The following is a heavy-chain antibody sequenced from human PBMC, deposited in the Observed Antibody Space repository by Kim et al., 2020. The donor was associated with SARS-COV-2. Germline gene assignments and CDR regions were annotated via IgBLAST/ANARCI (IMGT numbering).Heavy chain of an antibody. CDR1: AFTFNNYA. J-gene: IGHJ4*02. Sequence: GGSLRLSCAASAFTFNNYAGHWVRQAPGKGLEWVAAMSYDGRKTYFADSVKGRFTISRDNSKNTLFLQMNNVRAEDTAIYYCARDIRWELRGGFDYWGQG. D-gene: IGHD1-26*01. CDR2: MSYDGRKT. V-gene: IGHV3-30*04. CDR3: ARDIRWELRGGFDY.